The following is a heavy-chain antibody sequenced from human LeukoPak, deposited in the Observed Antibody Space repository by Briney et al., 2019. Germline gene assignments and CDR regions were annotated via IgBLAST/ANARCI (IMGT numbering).Heavy chain of an antibody. CDR1: GGSISGYY. CDR2: IYYSGST. CDR3: ARGVAASLHGL. D-gene: IGHD6-13*01. Sequence: SETLSLTCTVSGGSISGYYYSWVRQPPGQGLEWIGYIYYSGSTNYNPSLKSRVAISVDTSKKQFSMKLSSVTAADTALYYCARGVAASLHGLWGPGTLVTVSS. J-gene: IGHJ4*02. V-gene: IGHV4-59*01.